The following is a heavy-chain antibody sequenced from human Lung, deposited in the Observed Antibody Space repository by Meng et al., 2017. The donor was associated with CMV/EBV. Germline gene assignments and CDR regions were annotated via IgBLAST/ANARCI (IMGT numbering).Heavy chain of an antibody. D-gene: IGHD7-27*01. CDR2: ISPNSGDT. V-gene: IGHV1-2*06. CDR1: GYTITDYY. J-gene: IGHJ4*02. CDR3: VRANLGSADY. Sequence: QVQLVQSGAEVKKPGASVKVSCKASGYTITDYYLHWARQAPGQGLEWMGRISPNSGDTNYAQNFQGRVTMTRDTSISTAYMELNRLGSDDTAIYYCVRANLGSADYWGQGTLVTVSS.